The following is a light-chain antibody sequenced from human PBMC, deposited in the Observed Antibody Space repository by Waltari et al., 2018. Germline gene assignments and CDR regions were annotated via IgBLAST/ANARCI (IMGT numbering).Light chain of an antibody. J-gene: IGKJ2*01. V-gene: IGKV1-9*01. CDR3: QQVYSYPPT. Sequence: IQLTQSPSSLSASVGDRFTITCRASQGIASSLAWYHQKPGKAPKSLIYAASALQSGVPSRFSGSVSGTEFTLTISSLQPEDFATYYCQQVYSYPPTFGQGTKLEIK. CDR2: AAS. CDR1: QGIASS.